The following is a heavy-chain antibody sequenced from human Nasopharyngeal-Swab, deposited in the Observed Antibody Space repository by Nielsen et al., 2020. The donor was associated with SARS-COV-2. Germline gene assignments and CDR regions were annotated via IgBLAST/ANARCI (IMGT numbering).Heavy chain of an antibody. V-gene: IGHV3-21*01. Sequence: GGSLRLSCAASGFTFSSYSMNWVRQAPGKGLEWVSSISSSSSYIYYADSVKGRFTISRDNAKNSLYLQMNSLRAEDTGVYYRARGGVRSYWFDPWGQGTLVTVSS. J-gene: IGHJ5*02. CDR1: GFTFSSYS. CDR2: ISSSSSYI. D-gene: IGHD3-16*01. CDR3: ARGGVRSYWFDP.